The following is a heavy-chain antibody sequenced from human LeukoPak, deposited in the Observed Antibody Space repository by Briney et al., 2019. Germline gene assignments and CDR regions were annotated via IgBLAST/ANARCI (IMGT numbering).Heavy chain of an antibody. V-gene: IGHV4-59*01. D-gene: IGHD3-16*02. CDR3: ARVPYDYVWGSYRLHYFDY. Sequence: PSETLSLTCTVSGGFISSYYWSWIRQPPGKGLEWIGYIYYSGSTNYNPSLKSRVTISVDTSKNQFSLKLSSVTAADTAVYYCARVPYDYVWGSYRLHYFDYWGQGTLVTVSS. CDR1: GGFISSYY. CDR2: IYYSGST. J-gene: IGHJ4*02.